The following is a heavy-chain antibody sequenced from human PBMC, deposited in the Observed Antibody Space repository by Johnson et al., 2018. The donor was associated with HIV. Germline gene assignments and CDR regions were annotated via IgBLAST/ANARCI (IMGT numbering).Heavy chain of an antibody. CDR3: ARDEPIVVVVAAIGDAFDI. CDR1: GFTFDDYA. D-gene: IGHD2-15*01. J-gene: IGHJ3*02. V-gene: IGHV3-30-3*01. Sequence: QVQLVESGGGLVQPGRSLRLSCAASGFTFDDYAMHWVRQAPGKGLEWVAVISYDGNNQYYRDSMKGRFTISRDNSKNTLYLQMNSLRAEDTAVYKCARDEPIVVVVAAIGDAFDIWGQGTVVTVSS. CDR2: ISYDGNNQ.